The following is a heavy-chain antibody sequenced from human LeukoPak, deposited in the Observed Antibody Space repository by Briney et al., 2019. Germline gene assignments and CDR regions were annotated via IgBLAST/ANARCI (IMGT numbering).Heavy chain of an antibody. Sequence: GSLRLSCAASGFSFSDYWMSWVRQAPGRGLEWVANIKHDGSEIYYLDSVKGRFTISRDNAKASLYLQMYGLRVDDSAVYYCATEYCTDKGNFDLWGRGTLVTVSS. D-gene: IGHD2/OR15-2a*01. CDR3: ATEYCTDKGNFDL. J-gene: IGHJ2*01. CDR2: IKHDGSEI. V-gene: IGHV3-7*02. CDR1: GFSFSDYW.